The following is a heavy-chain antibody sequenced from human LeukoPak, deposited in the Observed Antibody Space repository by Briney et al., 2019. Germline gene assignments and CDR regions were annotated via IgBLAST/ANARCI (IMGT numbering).Heavy chain of an antibody. D-gene: IGHD6-6*01. CDR2: IYYSGST. Sequence: SETLSLTCTVSGGSISSSSYYWGWIRQPPGKGLEWIGSIYYSGSTYYNPSLKSRVTISVDTSKNQFSLKLSSVTAADTAVYYCARDLVRSWFDPWGQGTLVTVSS. CDR1: GGSISSSSYY. J-gene: IGHJ5*02. CDR3: ARDLVRSWFDP. V-gene: IGHV4-39*07.